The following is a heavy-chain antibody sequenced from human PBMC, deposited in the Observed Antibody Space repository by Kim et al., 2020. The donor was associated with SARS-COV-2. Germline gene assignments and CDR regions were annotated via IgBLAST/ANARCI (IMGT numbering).Heavy chain of an antibody. J-gene: IGHJ4*02. CDR1: GYTFTSYG. D-gene: IGHD3-22*01. CDR2: ISAYNGNT. Sequence: ASVKVSCKASGYTFTSYGISWVRQAPGQGLEWMGWISAYNGNTNYAQKLQGRVTMTTDTSTSTAYMELRSLSSDDTAVYYCAGLRGDYYDSSGYYFDWGQGTLVTVSS. V-gene: IGHV1-18*01. CDR3: AGLRGDYYDSSGYYFD.